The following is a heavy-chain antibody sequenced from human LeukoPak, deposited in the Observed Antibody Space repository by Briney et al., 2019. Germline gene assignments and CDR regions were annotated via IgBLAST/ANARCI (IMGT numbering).Heavy chain of an antibody. J-gene: IGHJ4*02. V-gene: IGHV4-34*01. D-gene: IGHD4/OR15-4a*01. CDR1: GGSFSGYY. Sequence: PSETLSLTCAVYGGSFSGYYWSWIRQPPGKGLEWIGEINHSGSTNYNPSLKSRVTISVDTFKNQFSLKLSSVTAADTAVYYCARMYVRQVLNWGQGTLVTVSS. CDR2: INHSGST. CDR3: ARMYVRQVLN.